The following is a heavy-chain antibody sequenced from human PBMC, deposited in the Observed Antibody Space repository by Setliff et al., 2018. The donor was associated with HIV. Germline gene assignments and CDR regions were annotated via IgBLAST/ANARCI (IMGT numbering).Heavy chain of an antibody. CDR3: ARDSRLQHYYFDY. J-gene: IGHJ4*02. V-gene: IGHV1-69*05. CDR2: IIPIFGTP. D-gene: IGHD4-4*01. CDR1: GGTFSSYA. Sequence: SVKVSCKASGGTFSSYAISWVRQAPGQGLEWMGGIIPIFGTPKYAQKFQGRVTSTTDESTGTAYMELSSLRSEDTAVYYCARDSRLQHYYFDYWGQGTLVTVSS.